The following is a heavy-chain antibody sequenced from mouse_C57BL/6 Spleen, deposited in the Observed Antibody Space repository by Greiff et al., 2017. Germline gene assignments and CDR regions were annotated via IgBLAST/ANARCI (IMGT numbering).Heavy chain of an antibody. CDR3: GRYPYFDY. J-gene: IGHJ2*01. CDR2: IYPSDSET. CDR1: GYTFTSYW. V-gene: IGHV1-61*01. D-gene: IGHD5-1*01. Sequence: QVQLQQPGAELVRPGSSVKLSCKASGYTFTSYWMDWVKQRPGQGLEWIGNIYPSDSETHYNQKFKDKATLTVDTSSSTAYMQLSSLTSEDSAVYDCGRYPYFDYWGQGTTLTVSS.